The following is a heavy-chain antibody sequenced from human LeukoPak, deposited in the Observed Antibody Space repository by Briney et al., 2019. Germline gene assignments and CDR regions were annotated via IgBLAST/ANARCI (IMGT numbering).Heavy chain of an antibody. V-gene: IGHV4-59*01. Sequence: PSETLSLTCTVSGGSISSYYWSWIRQPPGKGLEWIGYIYYSGRTNYNPSLKSRVTISVDTSKNQFSLKLSSVTAADTAVYYCASYSSSWYYFDYWGQGTLVTVSS. J-gene: IGHJ4*02. CDR1: GGSISSYY. CDR3: ASYSSSWYYFDY. CDR2: IYYSGRT. D-gene: IGHD6-13*01.